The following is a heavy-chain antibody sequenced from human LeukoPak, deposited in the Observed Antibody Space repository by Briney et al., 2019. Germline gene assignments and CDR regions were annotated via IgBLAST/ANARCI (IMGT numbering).Heavy chain of an antibody. Sequence: GGSLRLSCAASGFTFSSYAMHWVRQAPGKGLEWVAVISYDGSNKYYADSVKGRFTISRDNSKTTLYLQMNSLRAEDTAVYYCARVGSQPQHYYYYMDVWGKGTTVTVSS. V-gene: IGHV3-30*01. CDR3: ARVGSQPQHYYYYMDV. CDR2: ISYDGSNK. D-gene: IGHD3-10*01. J-gene: IGHJ6*03. CDR1: GFTFSSYA.